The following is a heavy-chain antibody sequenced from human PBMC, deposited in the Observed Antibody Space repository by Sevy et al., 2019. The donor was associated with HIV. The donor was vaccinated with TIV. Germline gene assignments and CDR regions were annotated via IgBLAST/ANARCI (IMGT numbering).Heavy chain of an antibody. CDR3: ARVHPDEHYFDY. J-gene: IGHJ4*02. V-gene: IGHV3-48*02. CDR1: GFTFSSYS. Sequence: GESLKISCAASGFTFSSYSMNWVRQAPGKGLEWVSYISSSSTIYYADSVKGRFTISRDNAKNSLYLQMNSLRDEDTAVYYCARVHPDEHYFDYWGQGTLVTVSS. CDR2: ISSSSTI.